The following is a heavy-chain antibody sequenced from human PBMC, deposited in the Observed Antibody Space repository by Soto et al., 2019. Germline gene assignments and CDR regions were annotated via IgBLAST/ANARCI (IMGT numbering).Heavy chain of an antibody. V-gene: IGHV4-59*01. Sequence: SETQSRSWPISDDSIRSYYWSWIRHPPGRGLAWIGYIYYSGYTSYNPSLKSRVTISVDTSKNQFSLKLNSVTAADTAVYYCARCFSGNYPSRPEEQYYFDSWGQGTLVTVSS. CDR1: DDSIRSYY. CDR3: ARCFSGNYPSRPEEQYYFDS. J-gene: IGHJ4*02. CDR2: IYYSGYT. D-gene: IGHD1-26*01.